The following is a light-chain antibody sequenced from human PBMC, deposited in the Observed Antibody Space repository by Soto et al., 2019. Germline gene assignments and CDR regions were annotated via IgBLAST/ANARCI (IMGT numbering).Light chain of an antibody. CDR3: KSYAGSNTYV. CDR2: EVV. CDR1: KNDIGVYDF. J-gene: IGLJ1*01. V-gene: IGLV2-8*01. Sequence: QSALTQPPSASGSPGQSVTISCTETKNDIGVYDFVSWYQHHPGKAPRLIIYEVVQRPSGVPDRFSGSESGNTASLTVSGLQAADEADYFCKSYAGSNTYVFGSGTKLTVL.